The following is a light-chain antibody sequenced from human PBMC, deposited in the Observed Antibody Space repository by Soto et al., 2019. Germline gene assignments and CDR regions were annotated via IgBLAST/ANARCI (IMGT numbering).Light chain of an antibody. J-gene: IGKJ1*01. CDR3: QQYNNWPQT. V-gene: IGKV3-15*01. CDR2: GAS. Sequence: IVLTQSPVTLSLSPGERATLSCRASQTVSSNFLAWYQEKPGQAPRLLIYGASTRATGIPARFGGSGSGTEFTLTVSSLQSEDFAVYYCQQYNNWPQTFGQGTKVDIK. CDR1: QTVSSN.